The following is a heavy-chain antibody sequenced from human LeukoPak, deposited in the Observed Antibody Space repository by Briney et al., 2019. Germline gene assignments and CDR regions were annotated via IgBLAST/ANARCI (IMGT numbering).Heavy chain of an antibody. D-gene: IGHD6-19*01. CDR1: GFTFSSYV. CDR3: AKGSSNGRPYYFDY. Sequence: PGGSLRLSCAASGFTFSSYVMSWVRQAPGKGLKWASPLNGGGDSTYYVDSVKGRFTTSRDNSKNTLYLQMNSLRAEDTAVYYCAKGSSNGRPYYFDYWGQGALVTVSS. J-gene: IGHJ4*02. CDR2: LNGGGDST. V-gene: IGHV3-23*01.